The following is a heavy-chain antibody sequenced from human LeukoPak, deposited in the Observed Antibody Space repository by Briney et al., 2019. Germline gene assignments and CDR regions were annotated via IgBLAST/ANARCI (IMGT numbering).Heavy chain of an antibody. Sequence: GGSLRLSCAASGFTFSDYYMSWIRQAPGKGLEGVSYISSSGSTIYYADSVKGRFTISRDNAKNSLYLQMNSLRAEDTAVYYCARESRHVDYYDSSGYYYNAFDIWGQGTMVTVSS. V-gene: IGHV3-11*04. J-gene: IGHJ3*02. CDR1: GFTFSDYY. CDR3: ARESRHVDYYDSSGYYYNAFDI. CDR2: ISSSGSTI. D-gene: IGHD3-22*01.